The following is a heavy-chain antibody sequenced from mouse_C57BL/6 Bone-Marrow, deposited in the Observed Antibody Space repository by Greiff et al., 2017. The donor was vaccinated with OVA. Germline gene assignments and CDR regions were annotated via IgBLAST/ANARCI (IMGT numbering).Heavy chain of an antibody. CDR1: GYTFTDYY. CDR3: ARDGYYAYYAMDY. V-gene: IGHV1-19*01. Sequence: VQLKQSGPVLVKPGASVKMSCKASGYTFTDYYMNWVKQSHGKSLEWIGVINPYNGGTSYNQKFKGKATLTVDKSSSTAYMELNSLTSEDSAVYYCARDGYYAYYAMDYWGQGTSVTVSS. J-gene: IGHJ4*01. CDR2: INPYNGGT. D-gene: IGHD2-3*01.